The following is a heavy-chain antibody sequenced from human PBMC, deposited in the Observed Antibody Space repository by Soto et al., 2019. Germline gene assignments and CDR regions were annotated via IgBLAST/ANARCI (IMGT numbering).Heavy chain of an antibody. J-gene: IGHJ5*02. Sequence: EVQLLESGGGLVQPGGSLRLSCAASGFTFSSYAMSWARQTPGKGLEWVSGISGGGGNTYYADSVTGRFTISRDNSRNTLYLQMNSLRAADTAIYYCAKDRGAGGRFSGIAVAGIPSWGQGTLVTVSS. V-gene: IGHV3-23*01. CDR1: GFTFSSYA. CDR3: AKDRGAGGRFSGIAVAGIPS. CDR2: ISGGGGNT. D-gene: IGHD6-19*01.